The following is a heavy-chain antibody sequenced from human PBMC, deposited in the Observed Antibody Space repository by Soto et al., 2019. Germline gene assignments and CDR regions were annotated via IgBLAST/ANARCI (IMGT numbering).Heavy chain of an antibody. CDR1: GGTFSSYT. CDR2: IIPILGVA. Sequence: QVQLVQSGADVKKPGSSVKVSCKASGGTFSSYTISWVRQAPGQGLEWMGRIIPILGVANYAHKFQCRVTLTAVKSTRTAYMWLSSVRSEHTAVYYCAINYYDTAPYWGQGTMVTVSS. CDR3: AINYYDTAPY. J-gene: IGHJ3*01. V-gene: IGHV1-69*02. D-gene: IGHD3-22*01.